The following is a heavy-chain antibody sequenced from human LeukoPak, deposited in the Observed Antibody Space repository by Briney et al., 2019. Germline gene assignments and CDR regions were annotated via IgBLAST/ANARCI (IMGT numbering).Heavy chain of an antibody. Sequence: GGSLRLSCTASGFTFSSYAMHWVRQAPGKGLEWVAVISYDGSNKYYADSVKGRFTISRDNSKNTLYLQMNSLRAEDTAVYYCARDDYFDYWGQGTLVTVSS. V-gene: IGHV3-30*04. CDR3: ARDDYFDY. CDR1: GFTFSSYA. J-gene: IGHJ4*02. CDR2: ISYDGSNK.